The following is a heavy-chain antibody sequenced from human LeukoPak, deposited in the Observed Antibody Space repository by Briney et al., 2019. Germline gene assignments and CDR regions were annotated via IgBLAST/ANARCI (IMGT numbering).Heavy chain of an antibody. CDR2: IYHSGST. CDR3: ARAKLLTPYGSGSYTIDY. D-gene: IGHD3-10*01. J-gene: IGHJ4*02. CDR1: GGSISSSNW. Sequence: SGTLSLTCAVSGGSISSSNWWSWVRQPPGKGLEWIGEIYHSGSTNYNPSLKSRVTISVDKSKNQFSLKLSSVTAADTAVYYCARAKLLTPYGSGSYTIDYWGQGTLVTVSS. V-gene: IGHV4-4*02.